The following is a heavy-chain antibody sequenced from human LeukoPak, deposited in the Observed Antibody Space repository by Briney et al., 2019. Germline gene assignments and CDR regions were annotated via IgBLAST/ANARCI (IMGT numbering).Heavy chain of an antibody. CDR2: ISSSSSTI. V-gene: IGHV3-48*04. Sequence: GGSLRLSCAASGFTFSSYSMNWVRQAPGKGLEWVSYISSSSSTIYYADSVKGRFTISRDNAKNSLYLQMNSLRAEDTAVYYCARGPRTYDSSGYYDYWGQGTLVTVSS. D-gene: IGHD3-22*01. CDR3: ARGPRTYDSSGYYDY. CDR1: GFTFSSYS. J-gene: IGHJ4*02.